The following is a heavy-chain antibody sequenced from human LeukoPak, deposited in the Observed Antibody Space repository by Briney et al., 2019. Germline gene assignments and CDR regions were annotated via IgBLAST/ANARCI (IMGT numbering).Heavy chain of an antibody. D-gene: IGHD6-19*01. CDR2: ISGSGGST. CDR1: GFTFSSYA. J-gene: IGHJ4*02. V-gene: IGHV3-23*01. CDR3: AKDLWDLSGWYGDY. Sequence: PGGSLRLSCAASGFTFSSYAMSWVRQAPGKGLGWVSAISGSGGSTYYADSVKGRFTISRDNSKNTLYLQMNSLRAEDTAVYYCAKDLWDLSGWYGDYWGQGTLVTVSS.